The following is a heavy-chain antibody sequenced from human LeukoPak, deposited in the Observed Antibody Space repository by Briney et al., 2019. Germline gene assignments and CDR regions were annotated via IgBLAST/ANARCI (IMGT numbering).Heavy chain of an antibody. Sequence: SETLSLTCSVSGASISSYYYNWIRQSPGKGLEWIGYIYYSGITNYNPSLKSRVTMSLDTSKNQFSLKLSSVTAADTAVYYCARVLFRSGYSTWGQGTLVPVSS. D-gene: IGHD3-22*01. CDR1: GASISSYY. J-gene: IGHJ5*02. CDR2: IYYSGIT. V-gene: IGHV4-59*01. CDR3: ARVLFRSGYST.